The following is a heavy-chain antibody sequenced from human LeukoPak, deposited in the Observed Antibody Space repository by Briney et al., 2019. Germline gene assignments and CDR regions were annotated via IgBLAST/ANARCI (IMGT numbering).Heavy chain of an antibody. CDR3: ARRGYCSSTSCPPSWFDP. Sequence: GASVKVSCKASGYTFTSYDVNWVRQATGQGLERMGWMNPNSGNTGYAQKFQGRVTMTRNTSISTAYMELSSLRSEDTAVYYCARRGYCSSTSCPPSWFDPWGQGTLVTVSS. CDR2: MNPNSGNT. D-gene: IGHD2-2*01. V-gene: IGHV1-8*01. CDR1: GYTFTSYD. J-gene: IGHJ5*02.